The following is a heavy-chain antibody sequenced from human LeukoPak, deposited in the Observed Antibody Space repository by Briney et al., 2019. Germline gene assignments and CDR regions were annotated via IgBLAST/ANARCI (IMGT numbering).Heavy chain of an antibody. Sequence: PGGSLRLSCAASGFTFSSYAMSWVRQAPGKGLEWVSAISGSGGSTYYADSVTGRFTITRDNSKNTLYLQMNSLRAEDTAVYYCAKDQLLWFGELLHGFDYWGQGTLVTVSS. D-gene: IGHD3-10*01. CDR3: AKDQLLWFGELLHGFDY. V-gene: IGHV3-23*01. CDR1: GFTFSSYA. CDR2: ISGSGGST. J-gene: IGHJ4*02.